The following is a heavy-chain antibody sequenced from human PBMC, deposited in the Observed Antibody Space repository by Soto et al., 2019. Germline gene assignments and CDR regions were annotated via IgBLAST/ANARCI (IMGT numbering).Heavy chain of an antibody. CDR3: ASNSIH. CDR2: INPNSGGT. D-gene: IGHD3-3*01. CDR1: GYTFSADY. Sequence: QVQLVQSGAEVKKPGASVRVSCKASGYTFSADYMHWVRQAPGQGLEWMGWINPNSGGTTYLQKFQGRVTMTTDTTISTAYMDLNSLRPDDTAVYYCASNSIHWSQGTLVTVSS. J-gene: IGHJ4*02. V-gene: IGHV1-2*02.